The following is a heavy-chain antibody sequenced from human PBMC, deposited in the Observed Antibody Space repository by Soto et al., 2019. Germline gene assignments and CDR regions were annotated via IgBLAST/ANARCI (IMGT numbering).Heavy chain of an antibody. Sequence: GGSLRLSCAASGFTFSSYAMHWVLQAPGQWLEWVAVISYDGSNKYYADSVKVRFTISRDNSKNTMYLQLNSLRAEDTAVYYCARSGYSSSSGDAYWFDPWGQGTLVTVSS. V-gene: IGHV3-30-3*01. CDR1: GFTFSSYA. J-gene: IGHJ5*02. D-gene: IGHD6-6*01. CDR3: ARSGYSSSSGDAYWFDP. CDR2: ISYDGSNK.